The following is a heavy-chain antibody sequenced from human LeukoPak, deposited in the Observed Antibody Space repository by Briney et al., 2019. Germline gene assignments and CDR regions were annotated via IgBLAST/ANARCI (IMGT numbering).Heavy chain of an antibody. CDR2: IYYSGST. V-gene: IGHV4-61*08. D-gene: IGHD6-19*01. Sequence: SETLSLTCAVSGGSISSGGYSWSWLRQPPGKGLEWIGYIYYSGSTNYNPSLKSRVTISVDTSKNQFSLKLSSVTAADTAVYYCARRIWYSSGWYFDYWGQGTLVTVSS. J-gene: IGHJ4*02. CDR1: GGSISSGGYS. CDR3: ARRIWYSSGWYFDY.